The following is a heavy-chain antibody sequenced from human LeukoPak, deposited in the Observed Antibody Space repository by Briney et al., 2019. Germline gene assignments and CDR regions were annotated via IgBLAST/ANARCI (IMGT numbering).Heavy chain of an antibody. V-gene: IGHV3-23*01. D-gene: IGHD3-10*02. CDR2: IIPSGHTT. CDR3: AELGITMIGGV. J-gene: IGHJ6*04. CDR1: GFTFSSHG. Sequence: GGSLRLSCAASGFTFSSHGMNWVRQAPGKGLEWVSGIIPSGHTTYYADSARGRFTISRDNSRNTLYLQMNSLRAEDTAVYYCAELGITMIGGVWGKGTTVTISS.